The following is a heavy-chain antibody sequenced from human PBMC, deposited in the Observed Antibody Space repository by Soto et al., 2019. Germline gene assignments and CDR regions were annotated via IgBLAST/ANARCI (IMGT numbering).Heavy chain of an antibody. CDR2: ISGSGGST. D-gene: IGHD2-15*01. CDR1: GFTFSSYA. V-gene: IGHV3-23*01. CDR3: AKDRGCSGGSVAPSADIARNFDY. J-gene: IGHJ4*02. Sequence: GGSLRLSCAASGFTFSSYAMSWVRQAPGKGLEWVSAISGSGGSTYYADSVKGRFTISRDNSKNTLYLQMSSLRAEDTAVYYCAKDRGCSGGSVAPSADIARNFDYWGQGTLVTVSS.